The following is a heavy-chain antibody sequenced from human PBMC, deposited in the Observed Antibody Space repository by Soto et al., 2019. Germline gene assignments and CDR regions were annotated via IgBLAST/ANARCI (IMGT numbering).Heavy chain of an antibody. V-gene: IGHV1-18*01. CDR1: GYTFTSYG. Sequence: ASVKVSCKDSGYTFTSYGISWVRQAPGQGLEWMGWISAYNGNTNYAQKLQGRVTMTTDTSTSTAYMELRSLRSDDTAVYYCARDNTQNYYGSGSYYADYYYGMDVWGQGTTVTVSS. J-gene: IGHJ6*02. CDR2: ISAYNGNT. D-gene: IGHD3-10*01. CDR3: ARDNTQNYYGSGSYYADYYYGMDV.